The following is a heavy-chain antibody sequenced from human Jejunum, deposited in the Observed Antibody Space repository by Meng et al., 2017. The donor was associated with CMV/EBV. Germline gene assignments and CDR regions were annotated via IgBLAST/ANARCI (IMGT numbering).Heavy chain of an antibody. D-gene: IGHD1-14*01. J-gene: IGHJ1*01. Sequence: GCTVSSSSMNWVGQAPGKGLEWISYISGSSGIMYDSEYVKGRFTISRDNAKNSLYLQMNSLRGEDTAVYYCTRDPNQLVLEYFQHWGQGTPVTVSS. CDR2: ISGSSGIM. CDR3: TRDPNQLVLEYFQH. CDR1: GCTVSSSS. V-gene: IGHV3-48*04.